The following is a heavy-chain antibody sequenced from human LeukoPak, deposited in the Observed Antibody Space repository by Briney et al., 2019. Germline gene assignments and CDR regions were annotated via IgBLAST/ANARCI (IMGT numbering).Heavy chain of an antibody. CDR2: ISSSSSYI. V-gene: IGHV3-21*01. CDR3: ARGASRADY. CDR1: GLTVSSTY. Sequence: GGSLRLSCAASGLTVSSTYMNWVRQAPGKRPEWVSSISSSSSYIYYADSVKGRFTISRDNAKNSLYLQMNSLRAEDTALYYCARGASRADYWGQGTLVTVSS. J-gene: IGHJ4*02.